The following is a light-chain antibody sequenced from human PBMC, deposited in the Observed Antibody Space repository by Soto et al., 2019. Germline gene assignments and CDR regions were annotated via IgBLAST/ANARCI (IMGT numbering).Light chain of an antibody. Sequence: QSALTQPASVSGSPGHSITISCTGTSSDVGSYNLVSWYQQHPGKAPKLMIYEVSKRPSGVSNRFSGSKSGNTASLTISGLEAEDEADYYCCSDGGSRTLGVFGGGTKLTV. CDR1: SSDVGSYNL. V-gene: IGLV2-23*02. J-gene: IGLJ2*01. CDR2: EVS. CDR3: CSDGGSRTLGV.